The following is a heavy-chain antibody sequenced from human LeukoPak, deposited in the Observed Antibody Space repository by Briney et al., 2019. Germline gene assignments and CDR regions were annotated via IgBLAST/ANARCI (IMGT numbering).Heavy chain of an antibody. D-gene: IGHD6-13*01. J-gene: IGHJ5*02. CDR3: ARNRIAAAGNNWFDP. V-gene: IGHV3-21*01. Sequence: GGSLRLSCAASGFTFNSYSMNWVRQAPGKGLEWVSSISSSSSYIYYADSVKGRFTISRDNAKNSLYLQMNSLRAEDTAVYYCARNRIAAAGNNWFDPWGQGTLVTVSS. CDR2: ISSSSSYI. CDR1: GFTFNSYS.